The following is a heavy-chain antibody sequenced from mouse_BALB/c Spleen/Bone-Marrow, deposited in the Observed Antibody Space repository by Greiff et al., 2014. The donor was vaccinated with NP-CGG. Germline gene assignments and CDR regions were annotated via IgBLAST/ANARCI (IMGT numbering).Heavy chain of an antibody. V-gene: IGHV14-3*02. Sequence: VKPGASVKLSCTASGFNIEDTYMHWVKQRPEQGLEWIGRIDPANGNTKYDPKFQGKATITADTSSNTAYLQLSSLTSEDTAVYYCARFPYDYGGGDYWGQGTTLTVSS. CDR2: IDPANGNT. CDR3: ARFPYDYGGGDY. CDR1: GFNIEDTY. D-gene: IGHD2-4*01. J-gene: IGHJ2*01.